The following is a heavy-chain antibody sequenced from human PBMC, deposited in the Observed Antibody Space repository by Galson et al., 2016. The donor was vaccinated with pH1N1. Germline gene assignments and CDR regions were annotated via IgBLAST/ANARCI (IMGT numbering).Heavy chain of an antibody. V-gene: IGHV4-38-2*01. CDR1: GYSIKNGYY. CDR2: IYHSGTT. CDR3: ARHPRYYDSSGYYFDY. J-gene: IGHJ4*02. D-gene: IGHD3-22*01. Sequence: TLSLTCAVSGYSIKNGYYWGWIRQPPGKGLEWIGIIYHSGTTYYNPSLRSRVSLSVDRSKNQFSLRLRSMTAADTAVYYCARHPRYYDSSGYYFDYWGQGILVTVSS.